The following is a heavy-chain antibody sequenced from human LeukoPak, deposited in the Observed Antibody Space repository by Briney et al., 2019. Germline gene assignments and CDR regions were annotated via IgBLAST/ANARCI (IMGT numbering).Heavy chain of an antibody. CDR1: GDSFTNYW. V-gene: IGHV5-51*01. J-gene: IGHJ6*02. Sequence: GESLKISCNGSGDSFTNYWIGWVRQMPGKGLEWMAIIYPSDSDTRYNPSLQGQVTISVDKSINTAHLQWSSLKASNTAMYYCVRQAYFGLDVWGEGTTVTVS. CDR2: IYPSDSDT. D-gene: IGHD3-10*01. CDR3: VRQAYFGLDV.